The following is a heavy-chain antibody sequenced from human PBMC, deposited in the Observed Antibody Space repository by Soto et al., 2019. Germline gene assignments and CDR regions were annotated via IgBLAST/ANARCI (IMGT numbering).Heavy chain of an antibody. V-gene: IGHV1-18*01. CDR1: GYTFTSYG. Sequence: ASVKVSCKASGYTFTSYGISWVRQAPGQGLEWMGWISAYNGNTNYAQKLQGRVTMTTDTSTSTAYMELRSLRSDDTAVYYCARDSSRGHSSGRGFDYWGQGTLVTVPQ. J-gene: IGHJ4*02. D-gene: IGHD6-19*01. CDR3: ARDSSRGHSSGRGFDY. CDR2: ISAYNGNT.